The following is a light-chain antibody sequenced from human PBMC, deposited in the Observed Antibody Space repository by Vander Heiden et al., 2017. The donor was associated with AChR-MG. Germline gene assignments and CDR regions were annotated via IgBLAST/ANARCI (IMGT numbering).Light chain of an antibody. V-gene: IGLV2-14*03. J-gene: IGLJ3*02. CDR3: SSYTSKSTLM. Sequence: QSALPQPASVSGSPGQSITISCPGTNRDIGDYNYVSWYQQHPGDAPQLMIFYGNKRPSGISNRFSGSKSGNTASLTISGLQAEDEGDYFCSSYTSKSTLMFGGGTKLTVL. CDR1: NRDIGDYNY. CDR2: YGN.